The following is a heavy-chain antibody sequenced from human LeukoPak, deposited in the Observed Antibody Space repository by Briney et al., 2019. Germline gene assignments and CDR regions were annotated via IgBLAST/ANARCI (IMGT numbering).Heavy chain of an antibody. V-gene: IGHV4-34*01. J-gene: IGHJ4*02. CDR2: INHSGST. CDR3: ARGTEMATIYYFDY. Sequence: SETLSLTCAVYSGSFSGYYWSWIRQPPGKGLEWIGEINHSGSTNYNPSLKSRVTISVDTSKNQFSLKLSSVTAADTAVYYCARGTEMATIYYFDYWGQGTLVTVSS. CDR1: SGSFSGYY. D-gene: IGHD5-24*01.